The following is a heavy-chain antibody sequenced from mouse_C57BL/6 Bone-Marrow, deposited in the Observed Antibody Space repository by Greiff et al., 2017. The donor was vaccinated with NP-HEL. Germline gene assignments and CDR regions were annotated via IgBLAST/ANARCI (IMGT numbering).Heavy chain of an antibody. CDR1: GFTINDDY. J-gene: IGHJ3*01. CDR2: IDPENGDT. Sequence: VQLLQSGAELVRPGASVKLSCTASGFTINDDYMHWVKQRPEQGLEWIGWIDPENGDTEYASKFQGKATISADTSSNTAYLQLSSLTSEDTAVYYCTTGGAGLAYWGQGTLVTVSA. V-gene: IGHV14-4*01. CDR3: TTGGAGLAY.